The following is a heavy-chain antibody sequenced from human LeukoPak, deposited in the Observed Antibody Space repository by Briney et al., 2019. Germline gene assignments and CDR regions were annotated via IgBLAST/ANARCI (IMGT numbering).Heavy chain of an antibody. V-gene: IGHV4-38-2*02. CDR1: GYSISSGYY. D-gene: IGHD6-13*01. J-gene: IGHJ4*02. CDR3: ARGAAAGLFDY. Sequence: SETLSLTCTVSGYSISSGYYWSWIRQPPGKGLEWIGEINHSGSTNYNPSLKSRVTISVDTSKNQFSLKLSSVTAADTAVYYCARGAAAGLFDYWGQGTLVTVSS. CDR2: INHSGST.